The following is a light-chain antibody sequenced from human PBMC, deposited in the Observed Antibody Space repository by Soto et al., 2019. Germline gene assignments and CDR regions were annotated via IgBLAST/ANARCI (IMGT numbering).Light chain of an antibody. J-gene: IGKJ2*01. V-gene: IGKV3-11*01. CDR3: QQGSAWPYT. CDR1: QSVSSS. Sequence: EIVLTQSPATLSVSPGDRVTLSCRASQSVSSSLAWSQQKSGQAPGLLVYDASKRATGIPARFSGSGSGTDFTLTISSLEPEDSAVYYCQQGSAWPYTFGQGTKLEIK. CDR2: DAS.